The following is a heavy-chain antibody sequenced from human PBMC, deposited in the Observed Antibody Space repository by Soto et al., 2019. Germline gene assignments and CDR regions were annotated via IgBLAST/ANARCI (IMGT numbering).Heavy chain of an antibody. CDR1: GFTFSSYA. Sequence: GGSLRLSCAASGFTFSSYAMSWVRQAPGKGLEWVSAISGSGGSTYYADSVKGRFTISRDNSKNTLYLQMNSLRAEDTAVYYCAKGNDYIWGSYRPNIDYWGQGTLVTVSS. CDR3: AKGNDYIWGSYRPNIDY. J-gene: IGHJ4*02. V-gene: IGHV3-23*01. D-gene: IGHD3-16*02. CDR2: ISGSGGST.